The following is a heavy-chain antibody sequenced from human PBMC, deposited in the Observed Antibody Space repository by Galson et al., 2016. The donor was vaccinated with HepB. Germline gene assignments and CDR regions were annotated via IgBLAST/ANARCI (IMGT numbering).Heavy chain of an antibody. CDR3: ARGYSSGWFFRIVY. D-gene: IGHD6-19*01. CDR1: GYTFINYA. J-gene: IGHJ4*02. Sequence: SVKVSCKASGYTFINYAWHWVRQAPGQGLEWMGWINAVSGNTDFSPRFLGRVSITRDTSANTAYMELSSLTSEATAVYYFARGYSSGWFFRIVYWGQGTLLTVSS. CDR2: INAVSGNT. V-gene: IGHV1-3*01.